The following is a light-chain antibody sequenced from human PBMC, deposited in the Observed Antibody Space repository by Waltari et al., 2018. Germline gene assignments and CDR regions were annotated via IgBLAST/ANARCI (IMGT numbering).Light chain of an antibody. CDR2: AAS. CDR1: QGISSY. J-gene: IGKJ4*01. CDR3: QQLYSYPRT. Sequence: IQLTQSPSSLSASVGDRVTITCRASQGISSYLGWYQHKPGKAPNLLIYAASTWQSGVPSRFSGSGSGTDFTLTISSLQPEDFATYYCQQLYSYPRTFGGGTRVEI. V-gene: IGKV1-9*01.